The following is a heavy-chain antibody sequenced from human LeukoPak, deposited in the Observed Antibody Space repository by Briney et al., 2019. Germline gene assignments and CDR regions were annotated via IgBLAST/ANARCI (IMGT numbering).Heavy chain of an antibody. CDR1: GFSFSNYW. CDR2: IKQDGSEK. D-gene: IGHD5-24*01. Sequence: GGSLRLSCAASGFSFSNYWMLWVRQAPGKGLEWVGNIKQDGSEKRYADSVRGRFSISRDNAQTSLYLQMNSLRAEDTAVYYCARASNPWLQLTWGQGTLVTVSS. CDR3: ARASNPWLQLT. J-gene: IGHJ5*02. V-gene: IGHV3-7*05.